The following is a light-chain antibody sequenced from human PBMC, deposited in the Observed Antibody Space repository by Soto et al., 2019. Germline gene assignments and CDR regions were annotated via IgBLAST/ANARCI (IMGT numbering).Light chain of an antibody. CDR2: AAS. J-gene: IGKJ1*01. V-gene: IGKV1-9*01. CDR1: QGIGSS. CDR3: QQLNNYPRT. Sequence: IPLTQSPSSLSASVGDRVTITCRASQGIGSSLAWYQQRPGKAPKLLIYAASTLQSGVPSRFSGSGSDTAFTLTISSLQPEDFATYYCQQLNNYPRTFGQGTKVEIK.